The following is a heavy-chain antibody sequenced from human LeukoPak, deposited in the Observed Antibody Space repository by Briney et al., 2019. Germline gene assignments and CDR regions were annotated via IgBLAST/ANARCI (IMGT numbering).Heavy chain of an antibody. CDR1: GFTFDRYW. D-gene: IGHD1-26*01. CDR2: INQDGRYI. CDR3: AREATVGGALED. V-gene: IGHV3-74*01. Sequence: GGSLRLSCAASGFTFDRYWMHWVRQTPGKRLVWVSRINQDGRYISYADSVQGRFTISRDTAKSTLFLQMNSLRVEDKAIYFCAREATVGGALEDWGQGALVTVSS. J-gene: IGHJ4*02.